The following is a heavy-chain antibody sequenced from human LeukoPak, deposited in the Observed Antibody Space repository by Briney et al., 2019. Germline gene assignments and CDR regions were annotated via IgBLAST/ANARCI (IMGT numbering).Heavy chain of an antibody. CDR3: ARIGYSSSSFDY. D-gene: IGHD6-6*01. V-gene: IGHV3-7*01. CDR2: IKQDESVK. Sequence: GWSLRLSCAASGFTFSSYLMSWVRPAPGKGLEWVANIKQDESVKYSVDSVKGRFTSPRDNAKNSLYLQINSLRAEDTAVYYCARIGYSSSSFDYWGQGTLVTVSS. CDR1: GFTFSSYL. J-gene: IGHJ4*02.